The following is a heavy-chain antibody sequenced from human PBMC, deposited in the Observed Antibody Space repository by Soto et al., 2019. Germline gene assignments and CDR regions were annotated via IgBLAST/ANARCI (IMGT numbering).Heavy chain of an antibody. J-gene: IGHJ6*02. CDR2: ISSSSSYI. CDR1: GFTFSSYS. D-gene: IGHD6-13*01. CDR3: ARGAAAHQGYYSYGIYV. V-gene: IGHV3-21*01. Sequence: PGGSLRLSCAGSGFTFSSYSMNWVRQAPGKGLEWVSSISSSSSYIYYADSVKGRFTISRDNAKNSLYLQMNSLRAEDTAVYYCARGAAAHQGYYSYGIYVRAQGTTGTVSS.